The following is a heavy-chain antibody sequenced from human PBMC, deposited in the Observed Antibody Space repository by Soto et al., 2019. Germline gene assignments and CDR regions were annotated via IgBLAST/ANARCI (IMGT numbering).Heavy chain of an antibody. CDR1: GYTFTTYG. CDR3: ARERYTGYSEF. V-gene: IGHV1-18*01. Sequence: QVELVQAGAEVKKPGAAVKVSCKTSGYTFTTYGISWVRHAPGPGREWMGWISPNKGNTDYAQKLQGRVTLTTATSKSTAYMEVRSLRSDETAVDYGARERYTGYSEFWGQGPRVTVSS. D-gene: IGHD5-12*01. CDR2: ISPNKGNT. J-gene: IGHJ4*02.